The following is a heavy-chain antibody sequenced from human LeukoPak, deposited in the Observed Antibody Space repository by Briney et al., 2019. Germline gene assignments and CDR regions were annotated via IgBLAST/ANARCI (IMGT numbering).Heavy chain of an antibody. J-gene: IGHJ3*02. Sequence: SETLSLTCTVSAAPITSYYWSWIRQPPGKGLEWIGYIYYSGSTNYNPSLKSRVAISVDTSKDQVSLRLSSVTAADTAVYYCARGGSIVGATPHDAFDIWGQGTVVTVS. D-gene: IGHD1-26*01. CDR2: IYYSGST. CDR1: AAPITSYY. V-gene: IGHV4-59*01. CDR3: ARGGSIVGATPHDAFDI.